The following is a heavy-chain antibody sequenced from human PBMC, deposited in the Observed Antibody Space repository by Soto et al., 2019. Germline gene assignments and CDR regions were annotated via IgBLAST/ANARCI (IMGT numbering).Heavy chain of an antibody. CDR3: AREVSSFGSNHFDS. V-gene: IGHV4-59*01. CDR1: GTSIRGYY. Sequence: SDTLSLTSSGSGTSIRGYYWTWIRQPPGKGLEWIGYIYYTGTTKYNPSLKSRVTISVDTSKNQFSLRLNSVTAADTAVYYCAREVSSFGSNHFDSWGQGALVTVSS. CDR2: IYYTGTT. D-gene: IGHD3-10*01. J-gene: IGHJ4*02.